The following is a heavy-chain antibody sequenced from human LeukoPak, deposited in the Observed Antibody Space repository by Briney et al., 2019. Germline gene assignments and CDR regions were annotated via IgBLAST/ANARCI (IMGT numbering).Heavy chain of an antibody. CDR2: IIPIFGTA. V-gene: IGHV1-69*13. J-gene: IGHJ4*02. D-gene: IGHD3-22*01. Sequence: SVTVSCKASGYTFTSYAISWVRQAPGQGLEWMGGIIPIFGTANYAQKFQGRVTITADESTSTAYMELSNLRSEDTAVYYCARESTDYYDSSGYYYGPVYWGQGTLVTVSS. CDR1: GYTFTSYA. CDR3: ARESTDYYDSSGYYYGPVY.